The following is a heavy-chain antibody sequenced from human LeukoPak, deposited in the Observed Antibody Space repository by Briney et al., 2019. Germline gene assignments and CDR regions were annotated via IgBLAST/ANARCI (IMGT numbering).Heavy chain of an antibody. CDR2: INWNGGST. CDR1: GFTFDDHG. V-gene: IGHV3-20*04. Sequence: GGSLRLSCAASGFTFDDHGMRWVRQAPGKGLEWVSGINWNGGSTGYADSVKGRFTISRDNAKNSLYLKMNSLRAEDTALYYCARDLDSSGYYYSLDAFDIWGQGTMVTVSS. CDR3: ARDLDSSGYYYSLDAFDI. D-gene: IGHD3-22*01. J-gene: IGHJ3*02.